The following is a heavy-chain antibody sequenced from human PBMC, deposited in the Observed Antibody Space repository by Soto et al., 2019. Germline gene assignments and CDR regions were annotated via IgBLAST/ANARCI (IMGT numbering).Heavy chain of an antibody. J-gene: IGHJ6*04. D-gene: IGHD6-19*01. CDR2: IYPGDSDT. V-gene: IGHV5-51*01. CDR3: ARCGSSPSSDWHLCYYNGTXL. Sequence: GAALTISCKSSGLSSNSCWSGWERQMAGKDKEWMGIIYPGDSDTKYSPSFQGQVIISADKSISTAYLQWSRLKASDTATYYCARCGSSPSSDWHLCYYNGTXLWDKETTV. CDR1: GLSSNSCW.